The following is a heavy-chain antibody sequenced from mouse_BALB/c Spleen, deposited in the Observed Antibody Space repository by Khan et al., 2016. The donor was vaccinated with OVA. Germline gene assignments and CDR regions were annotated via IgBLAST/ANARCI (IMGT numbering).Heavy chain of an antibody. CDR2: ITVKSDNSGA. CDR1: GFTFTYYR. Sequence: VQLVETGGGLVRPGNSLKLSCVTSGFTFTYYRMHWLRQFPGKRLEWIAVITVKSDNSGANYAESVKGRFTISRDDSKSSVYLQMNRLREEDTATYDCSRGGYYYGTPFNYWGQGTTLTVSS. J-gene: IGHJ2*01. D-gene: IGHD1-1*01. CDR3: SRGGYYYGTPFNY. V-gene: IGHV13-2*02.